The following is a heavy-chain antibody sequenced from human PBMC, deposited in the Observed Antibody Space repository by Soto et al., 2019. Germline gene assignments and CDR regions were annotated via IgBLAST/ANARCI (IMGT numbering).Heavy chain of an antibody. Sequence: VQLQGSGPGLVKPSQTLSLTCTVSGASVNTGDYYWSYIRQSPGKGLEWLGYIFYSGDTYYNPSLKSRATISLHTSRNEIDLTLAAVPDADPAVYFCGGTGTTDDFWGQGTLVTVSS. J-gene: IGHJ1*01. D-gene: IGHD1-7*01. CDR1: GASVNTGDYY. V-gene: IGHV4-30-4*01. CDR3: GGTGTTDDF. CDR2: IFYSGDT.